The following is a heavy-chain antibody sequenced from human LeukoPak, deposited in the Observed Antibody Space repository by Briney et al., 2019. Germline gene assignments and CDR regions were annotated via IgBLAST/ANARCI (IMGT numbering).Heavy chain of an antibody. D-gene: IGHD6-13*01. Sequence: ASVKVSCKTSGYTFTNYYMRWVRQASGQGLEWMGIINTSDGATSYAQQFQGSVTMTRDMSTSTFYMELSSLRSEDTAVYYCARALGAAGPYKVFDPWGQGTLVTVSS. V-gene: IGHV1-46*01. CDR2: INTSDGAT. CDR3: ARALGAAGPYKVFDP. J-gene: IGHJ5*02. CDR1: GYTFTNYY.